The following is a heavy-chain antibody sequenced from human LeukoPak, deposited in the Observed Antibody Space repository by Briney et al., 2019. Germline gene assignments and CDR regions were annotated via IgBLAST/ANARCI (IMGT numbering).Heavy chain of an antibody. CDR3: ARSWRSYYGRYWFDP. V-gene: IGHV1-69*13. J-gene: IGHJ5*02. CDR1: GGTFSSYA. Sequence: SVKVSCKASGGTFSSYAISWVRQAPGQGLEWMGGIIPIFGTANYAQKFQGRVAITADESTSTAYMELSSLRSEDTAVYYCARSWRSYYGRYWFDPWGQVTLVTVSS. D-gene: IGHD1-26*01. CDR2: IIPIFGTA.